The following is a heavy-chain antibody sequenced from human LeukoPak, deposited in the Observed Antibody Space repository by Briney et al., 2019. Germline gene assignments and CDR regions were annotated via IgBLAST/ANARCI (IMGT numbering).Heavy chain of an antibody. V-gene: IGHV1-2*06. CDR1: GYTFTGYY. CDR2: INPNSGGT. D-gene: IGHD3-3*01. J-gene: IGHJ3*02. Sequence: ASVKVSCKASGYTFTGYYMHWVRQAPGQGLEWMGRINPNSGGTNYAQKFQGRVTMTRDTSISTAYMELSRLRSDDTAVYYCARDSVHDFWSGYSRRGFAFDIWGQGTMVTVSS. CDR3: ARDSVHDFWSGYSRRGFAFDI.